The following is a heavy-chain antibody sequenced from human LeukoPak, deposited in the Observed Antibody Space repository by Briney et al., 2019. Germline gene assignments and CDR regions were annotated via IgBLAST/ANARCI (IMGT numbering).Heavy chain of an antibody. CDR1: GFTLSDHY. D-gene: IGHD4-23*01. CDR3: ARAPPDYGGYTNDY. V-gene: IGHV3-48*01. CDR2: ISGSSSRI. Sequence: GGSLRPSCAASGFTLSDHYMNWVRQAPGKGLEWVSYISGSSSRIYYADSVKGRFTISRDNAKTSLYLQMNSLRAEDTAVYYCARAPPDYGGYTNDYWGQGTLVTVSS. J-gene: IGHJ4*02.